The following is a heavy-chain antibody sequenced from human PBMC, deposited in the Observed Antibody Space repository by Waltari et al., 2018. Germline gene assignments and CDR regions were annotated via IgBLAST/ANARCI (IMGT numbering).Heavy chain of an antibody. CDR1: GFTFSSYA. CDR3: ANPRLGGIVGARGYCDY. J-gene: IGHJ4*02. D-gene: IGHD1-26*01. Sequence: EVQLVESGGGLVQPGGSLRLSCAASGFTFSSYAMSWVRQAPGKGLEWVSAISGSGGSTYYAGSVKGRFNISRDNSKNTRYLEMHSLRAADTAVYYCANPRLGGIVGARGYCDYWGQGTLVTVSS. V-gene: IGHV3-23*04. CDR2: ISGSGGST.